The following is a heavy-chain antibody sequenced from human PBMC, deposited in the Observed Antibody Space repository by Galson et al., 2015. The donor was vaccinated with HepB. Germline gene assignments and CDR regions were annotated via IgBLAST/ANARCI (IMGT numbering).Heavy chain of an antibody. Sequence: TLSLTCTVSDDSISSVSYYWGWIRQPPGKGLEWLGSIPYSGSTYYRPSLKGRVTISIDTSRKQFSLMLTSVTAADTAVYYCARVNLDHFNFWSGYWKATGTDYWGQGTLVTVSS. CDR2: IPYSGST. V-gene: IGHV4-39*07. J-gene: IGHJ4*02. CDR3: ARVNLDHFNFWSGYWKATGTDY. CDR1: DDSISSVSYY. D-gene: IGHD3-3*01.